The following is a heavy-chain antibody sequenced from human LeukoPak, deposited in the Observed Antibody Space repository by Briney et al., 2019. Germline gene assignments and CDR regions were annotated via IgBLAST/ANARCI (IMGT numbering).Heavy chain of an antibody. D-gene: IGHD1-26*01. Sequence: GGSLRLSCAASGFTFSSYGMHWVRQAPGKGLEWVAFIRYDGSNKYYADSVKGRFTISRDNSKNTLYLQMNSLRAEDTAVYYCARDRQWELLYYFDYWGQGTLVTVSS. J-gene: IGHJ4*02. CDR2: IRYDGSNK. V-gene: IGHV3-30*02. CDR1: GFTFSSYG. CDR3: ARDRQWELLYYFDY.